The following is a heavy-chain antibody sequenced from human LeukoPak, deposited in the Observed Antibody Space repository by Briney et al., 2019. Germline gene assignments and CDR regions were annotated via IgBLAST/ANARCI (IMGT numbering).Heavy chain of an antibody. CDR3: ARGSNYYDSSGYHN. V-gene: IGHV3-30*19. J-gene: IGHJ4*02. Sequence: GGSLRLSCAASGFTFSSYGMHWVRQAPGKGLEWVAVISYDGSDKYYADSVKGRFTISRDNSKNTLYLQMNSLRAEDTAVYYCARGSNYYDSSGYHNWGQGTLVTVSS. CDR2: ISYDGSDK. D-gene: IGHD3-22*01. CDR1: GFTFSSYG.